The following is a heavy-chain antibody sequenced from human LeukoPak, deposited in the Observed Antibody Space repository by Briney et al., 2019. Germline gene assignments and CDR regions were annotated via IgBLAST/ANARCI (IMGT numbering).Heavy chain of an antibody. Sequence: GGSLRLSCAASGFTFSSYSMNWVRQAPGKGLEWVSYISSSSSTIYYADSVKGRFTISRDNAKNSLYVQMNSLRAEDTAVYYCARGNHKVDYWGQGTLVTVSS. D-gene: IGHD1-14*01. CDR2: ISSSSSTI. J-gene: IGHJ4*02. CDR1: GFTFSSYS. CDR3: ARGNHKVDY. V-gene: IGHV3-48*04.